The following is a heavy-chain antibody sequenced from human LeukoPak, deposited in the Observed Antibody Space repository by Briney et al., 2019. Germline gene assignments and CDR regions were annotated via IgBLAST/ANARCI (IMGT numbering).Heavy chain of an antibody. Sequence: SETLSLTCTVSGGSISSSSYYWGWIRQPPGNGLEWIGSIYHSGSTYYNPSLKSRVTISVDTSKNQFSLKLSSVTAADTAVYYCARQLRWAKDYWGQGTLVTVSS. CDR3: ARQLRWAKDY. D-gene: IGHD4-23*01. CDR1: GGSISSSSYY. J-gene: IGHJ4*02. CDR2: IYHSGST. V-gene: IGHV4-39*07.